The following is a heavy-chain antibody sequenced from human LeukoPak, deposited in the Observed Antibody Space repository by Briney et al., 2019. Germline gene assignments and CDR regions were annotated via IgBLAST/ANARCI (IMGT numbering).Heavy chain of an antibody. V-gene: IGHV4-39*01. CDR1: GGSISSSSYY. CDR3: ARRIIAARRGSYFDS. Sequence: SETLSLTCTVSGGSISSSSYYWGWIRQPPGKGLEWIGSTYYSGSAYYNPSLKSRVTISVDTSKDQFSLKLSSVTAADTAVYYCARRIIAARRGSYFDSWGQGTLVTVSS. J-gene: IGHJ4*02. CDR2: TYYSGSA. D-gene: IGHD6-6*01.